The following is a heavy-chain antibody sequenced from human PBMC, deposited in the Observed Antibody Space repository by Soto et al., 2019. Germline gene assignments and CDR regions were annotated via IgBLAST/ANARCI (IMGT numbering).Heavy chain of an antibody. CDR1: GFTFSSYW. V-gene: IGHV3-74*01. Sequence: GGSLRLSCAASGFTFSSYWMHWVRQAPGKGLVWVSRINNDGSVTTYADSVKGRFTISRDNAKNTLYLQMNSLRVEDTAVYYCAKDHGADFWGQGTLVTVSS. J-gene: IGHJ4*02. D-gene: IGHD4-17*01. CDR3: AKDHGADF. CDR2: INNDGSVT.